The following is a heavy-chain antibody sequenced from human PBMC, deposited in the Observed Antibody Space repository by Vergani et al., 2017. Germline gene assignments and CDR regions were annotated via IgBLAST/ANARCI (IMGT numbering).Heavy chain of an antibody. CDR2: IQFDGSNQ. D-gene: IGHD3-16*01. J-gene: IGHJ4*02. Sequence: QVQLVESGGGVVQRGGSLRLSCATSGFTLSNYDMQWIRQGPGKGLEFVALIQFDGSNQYYADSVKGRFTLSRDFSKNTLYLQMNSLGTDDTATYYCAKHFRGWGIDYWGQGTQVIVSS. CDR3: AKHFRGWGIDY. CDR1: GFTLSNYD. V-gene: IGHV3-30*02.